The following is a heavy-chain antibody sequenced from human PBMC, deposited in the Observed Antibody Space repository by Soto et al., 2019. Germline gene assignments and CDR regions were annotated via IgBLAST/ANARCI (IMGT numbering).Heavy chain of an antibody. J-gene: IGHJ4*02. CDR2: ISGSGGSP. CDR3: AKARCSTTNYYVPDY. V-gene: IGHV3-23*01. Sequence: EVQLLESGGDLVQPGGSLRLSCAASGFTFSTYTMSWVRQAPGKGLEWVSAISGSGGSPSYADSVQGRFTISRDNPKNTLYLQMNSLRVEDTAMYYCAKARCSTTNYYVPDYWGQGTLVTVSS. D-gene: IGHD2-2*01. CDR1: GFTFSTYT.